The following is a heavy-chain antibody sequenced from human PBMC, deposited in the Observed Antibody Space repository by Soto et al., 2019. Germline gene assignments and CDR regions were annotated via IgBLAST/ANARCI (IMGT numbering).Heavy chain of an antibody. CDR1: GFTFSSEA. Sequence: VQLLESGGGLVQPGGSLRLSCAASGFTFSSEAMSWVRQAPGKGLEWVSAIGVSGDTTYYADSVKGRFTIARDNSKNTLYLQMGSLRAEETAVYYCAKVRRFGELRSLYWGQGTLVTVSS. CDR3: AKVRRFGELRSLY. D-gene: IGHD3-10*01. J-gene: IGHJ4*02. V-gene: IGHV3-23*01. CDR2: IGVSGDTT.